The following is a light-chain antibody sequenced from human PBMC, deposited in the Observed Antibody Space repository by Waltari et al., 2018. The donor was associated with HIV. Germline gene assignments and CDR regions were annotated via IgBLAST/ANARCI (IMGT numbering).Light chain of an antibody. CDR3: QVWDDIIGPYVV. CDR1: NIEDKN. V-gene: IGLV3-21*04. Sequence: YVLTQPPSVSVAPGEAARISRGGNNIEDKNVHWYQQKPGQAPVLVIYYNDDRPSGIPERFSGSNSQNTATLTISRVEAGDEADYYCQVWDDIIGPYVVFGGGTKLTVL. J-gene: IGLJ3*02. CDR2: YND.